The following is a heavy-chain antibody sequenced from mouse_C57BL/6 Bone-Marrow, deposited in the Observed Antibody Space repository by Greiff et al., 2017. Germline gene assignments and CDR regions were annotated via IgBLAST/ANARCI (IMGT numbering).Heavy chain of an antibody. V-gene: IGHV1-26*01. CDR1: GYTFTDYY. J-gene: IGHJ4*01. CDR2: INPNNGGT. CDR3: ARRILNYAMDY. D-gene: IGHD1-1*01. Sequence: EVQLQQSGPELVKPGASVKISCKASGYTFTDYYMNWVKQSHGKSLEWIGDINPNNGGTSYKQKFKGKATLTVDKSSSTAYMELRSLTSEDAAVYYCARRILNYAMDYWGKGTSVTVSS.